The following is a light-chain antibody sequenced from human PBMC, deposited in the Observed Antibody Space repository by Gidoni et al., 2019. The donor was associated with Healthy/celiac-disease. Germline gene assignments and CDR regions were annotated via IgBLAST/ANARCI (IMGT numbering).Light chain of an antibody. Sequence: IQMTQSPSSLSASVGDRVTIRSSQDISNYLNWYQQKPGKATKLLIYDASNLETGVPSRCSGSGSGTDFNITISSMQHEDIATYYCQQYDNLPFTFGPGTKVEIK. J-gene: IGKJ3*01. V-gene: IGKV1-33*01. CDR1: QDISNY. CDR3: QQYDNLPFT. CDR2: DAS.